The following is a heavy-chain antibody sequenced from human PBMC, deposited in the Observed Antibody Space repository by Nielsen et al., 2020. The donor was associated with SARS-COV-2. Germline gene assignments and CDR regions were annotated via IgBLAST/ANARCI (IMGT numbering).Heavy chain of an antibody. V-gene: IGHV3-74*01. CDR1: GFTFSSYW. J-gene: IGHJ4*02. CDR2: INSEGSST. Sequence: GGSLRLSCAASGFTFSSYWMHWVRQAPGKGLVWVSRINSEGSSTSYADSVKGRFTISRDNAKNTLYLQMNSLRAEDTAVYYCARAFEELGYCSSTSCPFDYWGQGTLVTVSS. CDR3: ARAFEELGYCSSTSCPFDY. D-gene: IGHD2-2*01.